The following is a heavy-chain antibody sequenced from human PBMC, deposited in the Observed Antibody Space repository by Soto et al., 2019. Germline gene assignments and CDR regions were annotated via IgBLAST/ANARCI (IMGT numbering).Heavy chain of an antibody. J-gene: IGHJ4*02. D-gene: IGHD6-19*01. CDR3: AREGYSSGWQIFDY. V-gene: IGHV6-1*01. CDR1: GDSVSSNSAA. Sequence: SQTLSLTCAISGDSVSSNSAAWNWIRQSPSRGLEWLGRTYYRSKWYNDYAVSVKSRITINPDTSKSQFSLQLNSVTPEDTAVDFCAREGYSSGWQIFDYWGQGTLVTVSS. CDR2: TYYRSKWYN.